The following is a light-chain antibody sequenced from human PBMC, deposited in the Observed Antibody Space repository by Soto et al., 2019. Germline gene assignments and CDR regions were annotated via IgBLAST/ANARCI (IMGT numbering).Light chain of an antibody. CDR1: SSDVGSYNR. CDR2: EVS. CDR3: SSYTSSSPYV. J-gene: IGLJ1*01. Sequence: QSALTQPPSVSGSPGQSVTISCTGTSSDVGSYNRVSWYQQPPGTAPKLMIYEVSNRPSGVPDRFSGSKSGNTASLTISGLQAEDEADYYCSSYTSSSPYVFGTGTKLTV. V-gene: IGLV2-18*02.